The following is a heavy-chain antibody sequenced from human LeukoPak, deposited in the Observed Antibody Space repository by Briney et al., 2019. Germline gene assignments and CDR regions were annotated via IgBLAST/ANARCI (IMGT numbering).Heavy chain of an antibody. Sequence: GGSLRLSCAASGFTFRTYGMHWVRQAPGKGLEWVAFIRNDGTIKYYADSVKGRFTIFRDNSKNTLYLQMNSLRADDTAVYFCAKAGSSSWGFFDYWGQGTLVTVSS. CDR1: GFTFRTYG. J-gene: IGHJ4*02. CDR3: AKAGSSSWGFFDY. V-gene: IGHV3-30*02. CDR2: IRNDGTIK. D-gene: IGHD6-13*01.